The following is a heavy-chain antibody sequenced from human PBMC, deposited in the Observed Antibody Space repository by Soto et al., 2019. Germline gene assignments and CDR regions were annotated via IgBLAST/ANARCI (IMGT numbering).Heavy chain of an antibody. CDR3: ARDTMVALDY. Sequence: QVQLVQSGAEEKKPGASVKVSYKASGYTFTSYAMHWVRQAPGQRLEWMGWINAGNGNTKYSQKFQGRVTITRDTSASTAYMELSSLRSEDTAVYYCARDTMVALDYWGQGTLVTVSS. D-gene: IGHD2-15*01. V-gene: IGHV1-3*05. CDR2: INAGNGNT. J-gene: IGHJ4*02. CDR1: GYTFTSYA.